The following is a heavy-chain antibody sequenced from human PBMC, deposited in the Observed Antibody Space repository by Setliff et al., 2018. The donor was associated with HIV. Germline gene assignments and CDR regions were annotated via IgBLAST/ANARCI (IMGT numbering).Heavy chain of an antibody. Sequence: ASVKVSCKASGYTFISYYMHWVRQAPGQGLEWMGIINPSGGSTSYAQKFQGRVSMTRDTSTSTVYMELSSLRSEDTAVYYCGVGSGYYYGVVVYWGQGTLVTVSS. CDR2: INPSGGST. CDR3: GVGSGYYYGVVVY. V-gene: IGHV1-46*01. D-gene: IGHD1-26*01. J-gene: IGHJ4*02. CDR1: GYTFISYY.